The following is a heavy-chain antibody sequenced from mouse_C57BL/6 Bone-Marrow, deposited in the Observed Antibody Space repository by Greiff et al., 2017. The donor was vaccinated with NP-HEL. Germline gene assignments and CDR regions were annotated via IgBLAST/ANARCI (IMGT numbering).Heavy chain of an antibody. CDR2: IHPNSGST. Sequence: QVQLQQSGAELVKPGASVKLSCKASGYTFTSYWMHWVKQRPGQGLEWIGMIHPNSGSTNYNEKFKSKATLTVDKSSSTAYMQLSSLTSEDSAVYYCAREDYYGSSYDWYFDVWGTGTTVTVSS. CDR3: AREDYYGSSYDWYFDV. J-gene: IGHJ1*03. D-gene: IGHD1-1*01. V-gene: IGHV1-64*01. CDR1: GYTFTSYW.